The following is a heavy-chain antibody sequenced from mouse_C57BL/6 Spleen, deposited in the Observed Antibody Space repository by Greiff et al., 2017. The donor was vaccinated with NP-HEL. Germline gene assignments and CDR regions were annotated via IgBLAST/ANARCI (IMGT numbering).Heavy chain of an antibody. CDR2: IYPSDSET. CDR1: GYTFTSYW. CDR3: ARNPVVRYFDV. J-gene: IGHJ1*03. V-gene: IGHV1-61*01. D-gene: IGHD1-1*01. Sequence: QVQLKESGAELVRPGSSVKLSCKASGYTFTSYWMDWVKQRPGQGLEWIGNIYPSDSETHYNQKFKDKATLTVDKSSSTAYMQLSSLTSEDSAVYYCARNPVVRYFDVWGTGTTVTVSS.